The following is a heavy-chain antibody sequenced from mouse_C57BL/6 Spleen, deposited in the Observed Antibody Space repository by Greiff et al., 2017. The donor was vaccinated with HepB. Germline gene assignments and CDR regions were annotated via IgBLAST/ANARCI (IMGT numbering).Heavy chain of an antibody. J-gene: IGHJ1*03. Sequence: DVMLVESGGGLVQPKGSLKLSCAASGFTFNTYAMHWVRQAPGKGLEWVARIRSKSSNYATYYADSVKDRFTISRDDSQSMLYLQMNNLKTEDTAMYYCVGDWPYGSSHWYFDVWGTGTTVTVSS. CDR1: GFTFNTYA. D-gene: IGHD1-1*01. CDR2: IRSKSSNYAT. V-gene: IGHV10-3*01. CDR3: VGDWPYGSSHWYFDV.